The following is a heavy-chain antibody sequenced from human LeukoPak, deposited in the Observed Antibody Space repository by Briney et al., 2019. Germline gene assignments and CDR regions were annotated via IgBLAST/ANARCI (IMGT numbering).Heavy chain of an antibody. CDR2: IYYSGST. CDR3: ARGSDY. D-gene: IGHD1-26*01. J-gene: IGHJ4*02. CDR1: GGSVSSGSYY. Sequence: SETLSLTCTVSGGSVSSGSYYWSWIRQPPGKGLEWIGYIYYSGSTNYNPSLKSRVTISVDTSKNQFSLKLSSVTAADTAVYYCARGSDYWGQGTLVTVSS. V-gene: IGHV4-61*01.